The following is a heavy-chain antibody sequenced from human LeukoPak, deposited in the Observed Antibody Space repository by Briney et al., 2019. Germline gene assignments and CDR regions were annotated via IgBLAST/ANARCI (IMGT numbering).Heavy chain of an antibody. V-gene: IGHV3-23*01. CDR1: GFTFSSYA. D-gene: IGHD4-17*01. CDR2: ISGSGGST. CDR3: AKVDDYGDSLSSGLGYFDY. J-gene: IGHJ4*02. Sequence: GGSLRLSCAASGFTFSSYAMSWVRQAPGKGLEWVSAISGSGGSTYYADSVKGRFTISRDNSKNTLYLQMNSLRAEDTAVYYCAKVDDYGDSLSSGLGYFDYWGQGTLVTVSS.